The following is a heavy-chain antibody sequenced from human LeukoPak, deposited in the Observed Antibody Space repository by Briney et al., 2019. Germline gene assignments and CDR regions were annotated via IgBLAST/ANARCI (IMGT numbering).Heavy chain of an antibody. Sequence: PSETPSLTCTVSGGSISSSNYYWGWIRQPPGKGLEWIGSIFYSGSTFYNPSLKSRVTISVDTSKNQFSLKLSSVTAADTAVFYCARQGSYSYGSGTYYNGHFDYWAQGILVTVSS. J-gene: IGHJ4*02. CDR1: GGSISSSNYY. CDR3: ARQGSYSYGSGTYYNGHFDY. CDR2: IFYSGST. V-gene: IGHV4-39*01. D-gene: IGHD3-10*01.